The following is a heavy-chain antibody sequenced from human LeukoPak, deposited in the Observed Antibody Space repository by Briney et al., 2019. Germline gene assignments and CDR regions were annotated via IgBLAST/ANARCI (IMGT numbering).Heavy chain of an antibody. D-gene: IGHD5-12*01. Sequence: SETLSLTCTVSGGSISSYYWSWIRQPPGKGLEWIGYIYFRGSTNYNPSLKSRVTISVDTSKNQFSLKLSSVTAADTAVYYCARDRGYSGYFHWGQGTLVTVSS. CDR2: IYFRGST. CDR1: GGSISSYY. CDR3: ARDRGYSGYFH. J-gene: IGHJ4*02. V-gene: IGHV4-59*01.